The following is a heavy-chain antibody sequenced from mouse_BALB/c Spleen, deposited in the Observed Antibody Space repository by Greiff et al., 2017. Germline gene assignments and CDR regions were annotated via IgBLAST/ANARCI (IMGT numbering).Heavy chain of an antibody. J-gene: IGHJ2*01. D-gene: IGHD2-1*01. CDR2: INPGSGGT. V-gene: IGHV1-54*01. CDR3: ARDYGNYVDY. CDR1: GYAFTNYL. Sequence: QVQLQQSGAELVRPGTSVKVSCKASGYAFTNYLIEWVKQRPGQGLEWIGVINPGSGGTNYNEKFKGKATLTADKSSSTAYMQLSSLTSDDSAVYFCARDYGNYVDYGGQGTTLTVSS.